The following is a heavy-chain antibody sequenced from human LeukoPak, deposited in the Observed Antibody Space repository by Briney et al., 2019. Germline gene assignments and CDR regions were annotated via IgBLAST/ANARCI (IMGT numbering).Heavy chain of an antibody. CDR1: GFTFSNYG. V-gene: IGHV3-33*01. J-gene: IGHJ3*02. Sequence: GRSLRLSCAASGFTFSNYGMHWVRQAPGKGLEWVAVVWYDGSNKYYADSVKGRFTISRDNSKNALYLQVNSLRAEDTAVYYCARYSSNTVTTGAFDIWGQGTLVTVSS. CDR2: VWYDGSNK. D-gene: IGHD1-14*01. CDR3: ARYSSNTVTTGAFDI.